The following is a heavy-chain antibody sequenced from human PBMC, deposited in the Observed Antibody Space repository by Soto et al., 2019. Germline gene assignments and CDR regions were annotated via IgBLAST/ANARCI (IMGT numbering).Heavy chain of an antibody. Sequence: GSLRLSCAASGFTFSSYSMNWVRQAPGKGLEWVSSISSSSSYIYYADSVKGRFTISRDNAKNSLYLQMNSLRAEDTAVYYCARGDHYDILTGYFKYWSQGTLVTVSS. CDR2: ISSSSSYI. CDR1: GFTFSSYS. V-gene: IGHV3-21*01. J-gene: IGHJ4*02. D-gene: IGHD3-9*01. CDR3: ARGDHYDILTGYFKY.